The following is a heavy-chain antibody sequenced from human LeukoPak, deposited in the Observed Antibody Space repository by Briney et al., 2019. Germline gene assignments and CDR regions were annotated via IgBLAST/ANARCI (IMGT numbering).Heavy chain of an antibody. D-gene: IGHD6-19*01. V-gene: IGHV4-38-2*01. J-gene: IGHJ4*02. CDR3: ARHGHSSAWWIPDY. CDR1: DYSISSGYY. CDR2: FYHSGNT. Sequence: SETLSLTCAVSDYSISSGYYWGWIRQPPGKGLEWIGSFYHSGNTYYNASLKSRVTISVDTSKNQFSLKMSSVTASDTAVYYCARHGHSSAWWIPDYWGQGTLVTVSS.